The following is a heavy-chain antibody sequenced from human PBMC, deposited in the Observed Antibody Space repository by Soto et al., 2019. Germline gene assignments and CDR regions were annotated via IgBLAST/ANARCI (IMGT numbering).Heavy chain of an antibody. J-gene: IGHJ6*02. CDR1: GGTFSSYA. D-gene: IGHD2-21*02. CDR2: IIPIFGTA. V-gene: IGHV1-69*13. CDR3: ASHCGGDCYTAYYYYYGMDV. Sequence: SVKVSCKASGGTFSSYAISWVRQAPGQGLEWMGGIIPIFGTANYAQKFQGRVTITAGESTSTAYMELSSLRSEDTAVYYCASHCGGDCYTAYYYYYGMDVWGQGTTVTVSS.